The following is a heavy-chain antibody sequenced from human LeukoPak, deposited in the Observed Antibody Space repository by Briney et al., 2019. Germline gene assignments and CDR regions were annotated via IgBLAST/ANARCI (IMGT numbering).Heavy chain of an antibody. J-gene: IGHJ2*01. CDR1: GGSISSSRYY. CDR2: IYYIGST. Sequence: SETLSLTCTVSGGSISSSRYYWGWIRQPPGKGLELIGSIYYIGSTYYNPSLKSRVTISVDTSKSQFSLHLSSVTAADTAVYYCASERPATENWLFDLWGRGTLVNVSS. V-gene: IGHV4-39*07. D-gene: IGHD1-26*01. CDR3: ASERPATENWLFDL.